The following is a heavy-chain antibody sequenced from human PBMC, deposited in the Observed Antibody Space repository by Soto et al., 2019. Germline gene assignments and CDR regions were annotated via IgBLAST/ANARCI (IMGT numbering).Heavy chain of an antibody. D-gene: IGHD5-18*01. CDR3: AKDSGTAMVPYYFDY. CDR2: ISWNRNSI. V-gene: IGHV3-9*01. CDR1: GFTFDDYA. J-gene: IGHJ4*02. Sequence: PGGSLRLSCAASGFTFDDYAMHWVRQAPGKGLEWVSGISWNRNSIGYADSVKGRFTISRDNAENSLYLQMNSLRAEDTALYYCAKDSGTAMVPYYFDYWGQGTLVTVSS.